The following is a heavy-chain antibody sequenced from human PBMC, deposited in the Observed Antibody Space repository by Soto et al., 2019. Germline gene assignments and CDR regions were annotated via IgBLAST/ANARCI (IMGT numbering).Heavy chain of an antibody. Sequence: PSETLSLTCTVTGGSMTSGDQYWTWIRHRPGEGLEWFGYINHRGSLYYNPSLKSRVSMSVDTSKNQFSLNLSSVTAADTAAYYCAGSFTLLRGVYGYFDPWSQGXQVTVSS. CDR1: GGSMTSGDQY. V-gene: IGHV4-30-4*08. D-gene: IGHD3-10*01. CDR3: AGSFTLLRGVYGYFDP. CDR2: INHRGSL. J-gene: IGHJ5*02.